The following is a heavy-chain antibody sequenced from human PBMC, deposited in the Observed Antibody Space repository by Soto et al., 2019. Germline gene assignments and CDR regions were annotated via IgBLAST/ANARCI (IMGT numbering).Heavy chain of an antibody. D-gene: IGHD2-2*01. CDR2: ISAYNGNT. J-gene: IGHJ5*02. V-gene: IGHV1-18*01. CDR1: GYTFTSDG. Sequence: QVQLVQSGAEVKKPGASVKVSCKASGYTFTSDGISWVRQAPGQGLEWMGWISAYNGNTNYAQKLQGRVTMTTDTSTSTAYMELRSLSSDATAVYYCARGHSPLVVVPDAPWFYPWGQGTLVTVSS. CDR3: ARGHSPLVVVPDAPWFYP.